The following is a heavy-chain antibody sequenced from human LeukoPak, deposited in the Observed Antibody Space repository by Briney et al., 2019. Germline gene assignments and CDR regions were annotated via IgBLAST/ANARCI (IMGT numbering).Heavy chain of an antibody. J-gene: IGHJ5*02. D-gene: IGHD4-17*01. CDR2: IYQSGST. V-gene: IGHV4-30-2*01. Sequence: SQTLSLTCTVSGGSISSGGYSWTWIRQPPGKGLEWIGYIYQSGSTYYNPSLKSRVTISVDRSKNQFSLKLSSVTAADTAVYYCARVRSGDYTGPKGPWGQGTLVTVSS. CDR3: ARVRSGDYTGPKGP. CDR1: GGSISSGGYS.